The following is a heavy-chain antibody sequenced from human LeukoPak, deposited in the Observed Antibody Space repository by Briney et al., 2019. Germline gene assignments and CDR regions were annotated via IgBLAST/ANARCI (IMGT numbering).Heavy chain of an antibody. J-gene: IGHJ5*02. CDR3: AKSRSRNMITFGGVQNWFDP. Sequence: GGSLRLSCAASGFTFSSYGMHWVRQAPGKGLEWVAFIRYDGSNKYYADSVKGRFTISRDNSKNTLYLQMNSLRAEDTAVYYCAKSRSRNMITFGGVQNWFDPWGQGTLVTVSS. CDR2: IRYDGSNK. D-gene: IGHD3-16*01. V-gene: IGHV3-30*02. CDR1: GFTFSSYG.